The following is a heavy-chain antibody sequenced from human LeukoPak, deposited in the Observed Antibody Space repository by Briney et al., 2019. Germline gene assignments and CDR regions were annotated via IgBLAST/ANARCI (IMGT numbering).Heavy chain of an antibody. CDR3: ARGGYCSGGSCYPFDY. Sequence: GASVKVSRKASGYTFTSYDINWVRQAPGQGQEWMGWMNPNSGNTGYAQKFQGRVTMTRNTSISTAYMELSSLRSEDTAVYYCARGGYCSGGSCYPFDYWGQGTLVTVSS. V-gene: IGHV1-8*01. CDR1: GYTFTSYD. J-gene: IGHJ4*02. D-gene: IGHD2-15*01. CDR2: MNPNSGNT.